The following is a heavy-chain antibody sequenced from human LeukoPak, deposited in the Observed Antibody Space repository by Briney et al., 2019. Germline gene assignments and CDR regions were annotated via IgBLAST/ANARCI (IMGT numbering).Heavy chain of an antibody. CDR1: GESFSGYY. CDR2: INHSGST. Sequence: SETLSLTCAVYGESFSGYYWSWIRQPPGKGLEWIGEINHSGSTNYNPSLKSRVTISVDTSKNQFSLKLSSVTAADTAVCYCAREKIRFLEWLSGGDQGYFDYWGQGTLVTVSS. V-gene: IGHV4-34*01. CDR3: AREKIRFLEWLSGGDQGYFDY. J-gene: IGHJ4*02. D-gene: IGHD3-3*01.